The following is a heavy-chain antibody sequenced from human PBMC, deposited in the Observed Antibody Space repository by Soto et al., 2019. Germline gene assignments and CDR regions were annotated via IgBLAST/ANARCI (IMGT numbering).Heavy chain of an antibody. CDR3: ALPKTPVAGTA. Sequence: GASVKVSCKASGGTFSSYAISWVRQAPGQGLEWMGGIIPIFGTANYAQKFQGRVTITADESTSTAYMELSSLRSEDTAVYYCALPKTPVAGTAWGQGTLVTVSS. CDR1: GGTFSSYA. D-gene: IGHD6-19*01. CDR2: IIPIFGTA. V-gene: IGHV1-69*13. J-gene: IGHJ5*02.